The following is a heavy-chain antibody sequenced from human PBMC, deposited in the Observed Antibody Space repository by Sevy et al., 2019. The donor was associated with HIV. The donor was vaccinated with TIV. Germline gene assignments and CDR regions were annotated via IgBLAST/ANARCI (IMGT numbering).Heavy chain of an antibody. CDR1: GFTFSDYY. Sequence: GGSLRLTCVASGFTFSDYYMSWIRLAPGKGLEWLSYLSGSDNTIDYADSVKGRFTISRDNAKNSLYLQMNSLRAEDTAVYYCARDHVKDGDLGDYYYSAMDVWVQGTSVTVSS. V-gene: IGHV3-11*01. J-gene: IGHJ6*02. CDR3: ARDHVKDGDLGDYYYSAMDV. D-gene: IGHD4-17*01. CDR2: LSGSDNTI.